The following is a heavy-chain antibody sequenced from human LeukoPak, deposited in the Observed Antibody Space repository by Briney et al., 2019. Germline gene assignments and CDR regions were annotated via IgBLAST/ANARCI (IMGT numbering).Heavy chain of an antibody. CDR1: GGSFRGYY. CDR3: ARLAVYYYDSSGQIPIDY. D-gene: IGHD3-22*01. J-gene: IGHJ4*02. V-gene: IGHV4-34*01. Sequence: SETLSLTCAVYGGSFRGYYWSWIRQPPGKGLEWIGEINHSGSTNYNPSLKSRVTISVDTSKNQFSLKLSSVTAADTAVYYCARLAVYYYDSSGQIPIDYWGQGTLVTVSS. CDR2: INHSGST.